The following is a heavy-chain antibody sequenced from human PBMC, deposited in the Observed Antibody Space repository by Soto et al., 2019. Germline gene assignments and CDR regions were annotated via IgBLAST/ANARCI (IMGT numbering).Heavy chain of an antibody. CDR3: TAYNRVAAPNRIFYYAIDV. D-gene: IGHD2-21*01. V-gene: IGHV3-15*07. CDR2: FKSEEDGGTI. J-gene: IGHJ6*02. CDR1: GVSFSDDW. Sequence: EVHLVESGGGLVKPGGTLRLSCEGSGVSFSDDWMKWLRQSPERGLEWVDRFKSEEDGGTIDYAAAVQGRFTNSRDDSNITLYVQMDSLKTEAPAVYYCTAYNRVAAPNRIFYYAIDVWGQGTTVTVSS.